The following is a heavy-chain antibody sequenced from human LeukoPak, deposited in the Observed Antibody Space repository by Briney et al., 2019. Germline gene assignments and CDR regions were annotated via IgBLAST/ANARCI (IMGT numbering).Heavy chain of an antibody. D-gene: IGHD1-7*01. CDR2: ITSSGDIT. CDR1: GFTFNNHD. V-gene: IGHV3-23*01. J-gene: IGHJ4*02. Sequence: GGSLRLSCAVSGFTFNNHDMTWVRQAPGKGLEWVSSITSSGDITYYSDSVKGRFTISRANSQNTLYLQMNSLRVEDTAIYFCAKYRGMAGTSELDYWGQGTLVTGSS. CDR3: AKYRGMAGTSELDY.